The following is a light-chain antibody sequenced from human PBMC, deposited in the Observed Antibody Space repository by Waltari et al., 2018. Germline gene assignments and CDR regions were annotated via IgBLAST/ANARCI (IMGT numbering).Light chain of an antibody. V-gene: IGLV3-21*02. Sequence: SHVLTQPPSVSVAPGQAARITCGGNNIGSKSVHWYQQKPGQAPVLDVYDNSDRPSGIPERFSGSNSGNTATLTISRVEAGDEADYYCQVWDITSDHFVFGTGTKVTVL. CDR2: DNS. CDR1: NIGSKS. CDR3: QVWDITSDHFV. J-gene: IGLJ1*01.